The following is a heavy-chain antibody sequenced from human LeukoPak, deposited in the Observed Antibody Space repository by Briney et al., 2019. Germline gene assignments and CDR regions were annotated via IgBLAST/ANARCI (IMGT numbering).Heavy chain of an antibody. CDR3: AGDRAGRGYCSSTSCYPIDY. J-gene: IGHJ4*02. V-gene: IGHV6-1*01. Sequence: SQTLSLTCALSGDSVSSNSAAWNWIRQSPSRGLEWLGRTYYRSKWYNDYAVSVKSRITINPDTSKNQFSLQLNSVTPEDTAVYYCAGDRAGRGYCSSTSCYPIDYWGQGTLVTVSS. CDR2: TYYRSKWYN. D-gene: IGHD2-2*01. CDR1: GDSVSSNSAA.